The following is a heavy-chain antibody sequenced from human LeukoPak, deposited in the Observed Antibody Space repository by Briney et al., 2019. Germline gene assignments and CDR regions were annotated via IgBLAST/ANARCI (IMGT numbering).Heavy chain of an antibody. CDR1: GYSISSGYY. CDR3: ARGEFGFDY. V-gene: IGHV4-38-2*01. Sequence: SETLSLTCAVSGYSISSGYYWGWIRQPPGKGLEWIGSIYHSGSTYYNPSLKSRVTISVDTSMNQFSLKLSSVTAADTAIYYCARGEFGFDYWGQGTLVTVSS. J-gene: IGHJ4*02. D-gene: IGHD3-10*01. CDR2: IYHSGST.